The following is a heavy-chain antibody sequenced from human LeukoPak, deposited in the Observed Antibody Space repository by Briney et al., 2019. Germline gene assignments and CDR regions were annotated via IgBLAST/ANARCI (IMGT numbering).Heavy chain of an antibody. Sequence: SETLSLTCTVSGGSISSYYWSWIRQLPGKGLEWIGYIYYSGSTNYNPSLKSRVTISVDTSKNQFSLRLSSVTAADTAVYYCANTHLAAPPFDYWGQGTLVTVSS. CDR3: ANTHLAAPPFDY. CDR1: GGSISSYY. D-gene: IGHD6-6*01. CDR2: IYYSGST. J-gene: IGHJ4*02. V-gene: IGHV4-59*08.